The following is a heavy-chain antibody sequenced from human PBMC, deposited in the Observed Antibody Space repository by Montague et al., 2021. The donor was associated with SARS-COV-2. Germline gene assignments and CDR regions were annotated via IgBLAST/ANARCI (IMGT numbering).Heavy chain of an antibody. CDR3: VRRGGTYYYGSGSLDP. CDR1: GDSITTTTYY. V-gene: IGHV4-39*01. J-gene: IGHJ5*02. CDR2: INYSGST. Sequence: TLSLTCKVSGDSITTTTYYWVWIRQPPGKGLEWIGSINYSGSTFYNPSLKSRLSMSMDTSTNQFSLRLTSMTAADTAIYYCVRRGGTYYYGSGSLDPWGQGTLVAVSS. D-gene: IGHD3-10*01.